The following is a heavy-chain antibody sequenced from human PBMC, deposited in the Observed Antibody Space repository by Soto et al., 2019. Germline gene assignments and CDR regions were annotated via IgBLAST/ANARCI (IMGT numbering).Heavy chain of an antibody. CDR3: ARVGSGSSGFDY. CDR1: GFIFSDYY. CDR2: ISSSSNYA. Sequence: PGGSLSLSCAASGFIFSDYYMSWIRQAPGKGLEWVSYISSSSNYANYADSVKGRFTFSRDNAMNSLFLQMNSLRADDTAVYYCARVGSGSSGFDYWGQGTLVTVSS. J-gene: IGHJ4*02. V-gene: IGHV3-11*03. D-gene: IGHD3-10*01.